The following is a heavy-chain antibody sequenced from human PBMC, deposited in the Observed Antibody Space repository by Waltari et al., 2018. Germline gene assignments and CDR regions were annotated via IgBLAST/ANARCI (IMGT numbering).Heavy chain of an antibody. D-gene: IGHD3-10*02. CDR2: IIPILGIA. J-gene: IGHJ4*02. Sequence: QVQLVQSGAEVKKPGSSVKVSCKASGGTFSSYAISWVRQAPGQGLEWMGGIIPILGIAHYAQKFQGRVTITADESTSTAYMELSSLRSEDTAVYYCAMDTGSMFGDYVLNYWGQGTLVTVSS. V-gene: IGHV1-69*04. CDR3: AMDTGSMFGDYVLNY. CDR1: GGTFSSYA.